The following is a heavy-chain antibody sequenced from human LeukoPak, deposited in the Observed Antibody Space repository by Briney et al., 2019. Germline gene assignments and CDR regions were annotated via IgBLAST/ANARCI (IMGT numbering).Heavy chain of an antibody. V-gene: IGHV1-2*02. Sequence: ASVKVSCKASGYTFTDYHIHWVRQAPGQGLEWMGWINPNSGGTNYAQKFRGRVTMTRDTSISTAYMDLSRLISDDTAVYYCARDYDDFLSGYSYWFDPWGQGTLVTVSS. CDR3: ARDYDDFLSGYSYWFDP. J-gene: IGHJ5*02. D-gene: IGHD3-3*01. CDR2: INPNSGGT. CDR1: GYTFTDYH.